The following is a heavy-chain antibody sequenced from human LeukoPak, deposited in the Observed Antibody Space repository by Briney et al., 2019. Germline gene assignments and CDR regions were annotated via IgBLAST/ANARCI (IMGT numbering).Heavy chain of an antibody. D-gene: IGHD3-22*01. CDR2: ISGSGGST. V-gene: IGHV3-23*01. CDR1: GFTFSSYA. Sequence: TGGSLRLSCAASGFTFSSYAMSWVRQAPGKGLEWVSAISGSGGSTYYADSVKGRFTISRDNSKNTLYLQMNSLRVEDTAVYYCAKSWNYYDSSGDDALDIWGQGTMVTVSS. CDR3: AKSWNYYDSSGDDALDI. J-gene: IGHJ3*02.